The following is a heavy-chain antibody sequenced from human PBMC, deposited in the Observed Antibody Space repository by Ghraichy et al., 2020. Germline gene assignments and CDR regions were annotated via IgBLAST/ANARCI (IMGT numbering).Heavy chain of an antibody. CDR1: GDSISYYY. CDR3: ARGSDYGEDYFDY. V-gene: IGHV4-59*01. J-gene: IGHJ4*02. Sequence: SETLSLTCTVSGDSISYYYWSWIRQPPGKGLEWVGYIYYSGSTSYNPSLKSQVTISVDTSKTQFSLKLTSVTAADTAVYYCARGSDYGEDYFDYWGQGTLVTVSS. D-gene: IGHD4/OR15-4a*01. CDR2: IYYSGST.